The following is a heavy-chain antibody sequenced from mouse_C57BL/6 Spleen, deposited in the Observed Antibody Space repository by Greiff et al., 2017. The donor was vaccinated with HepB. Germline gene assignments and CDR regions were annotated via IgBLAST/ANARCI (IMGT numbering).Heavy chain of an antibody. CDR3: ARDITDWGNYFDY. D-gene: IGHD1-3*01. CDR2: INPNNGGT. V-gene: IGHV1-22*01. J-gene: IGHJ2*01. Sequence: EVKLQESGPELVKPGASVKMSCKASGYTFTDYNMHWVKQSHGKSLEWIGYINPNNGGTSYNQKFKGKATLTVNKSSSTAYMELRSLTSEDSAVYYCARDITDWGNYFDYWGQGTTLTVSS. CDR1: GYTFTDYN.